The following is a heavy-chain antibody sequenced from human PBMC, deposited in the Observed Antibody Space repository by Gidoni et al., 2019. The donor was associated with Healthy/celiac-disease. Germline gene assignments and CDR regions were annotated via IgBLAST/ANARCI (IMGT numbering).Heavy chain of an antibody. Sequence: EVQLLESVGGLVQPGGSLRLSCAAPGFPFSSFAMSLFRQAPGKGLEWVAAISGSGGSTYYADSVKGRFTISRDNYKNTLYLQMNSLRAEDTAVYYCAKAASLAADYIGGSYYPLNDYWGQGTLVTVSS. CDR2: ISGSGGST. J-gene: IGHJ4*02. CDR1: GFPFSSFA. V-gene: IGHV3-23*01. CDR3: AKAASLAADYIGGSYYPLNDY. D-gene: IGHD3-16*01.